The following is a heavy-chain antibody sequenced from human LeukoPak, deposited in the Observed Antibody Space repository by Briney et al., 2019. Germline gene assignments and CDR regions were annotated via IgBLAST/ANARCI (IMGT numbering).Heavy chain of an antibody. J-gene: IGHJ4*02. Sequence: KSSETLSLTCTVSGGSISSYYWSWIRQPPGKGLEWIGYIYYSGSTNYNPSLKSRVTISVDTSKNQFSLKLSSVTAADTAVYYCARIDYGDYRIDYWGQGTLVTVSS. CDR3: ARIDYGDYRIDY. V-gene: IGHV4-59*01. D-gene: IGHD4-17*01. CDR1: GGSISSYY. CDR2: IYYSGST.